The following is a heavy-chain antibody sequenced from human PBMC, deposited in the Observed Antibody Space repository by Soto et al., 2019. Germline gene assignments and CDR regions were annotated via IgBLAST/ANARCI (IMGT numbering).Heavy chain of an antibody. J-gene: IGHJ6*02. V-gene: IGHV5-51*01. CDR2: IYPGDSDT. D-gene: IGHD3-22*01. Sequence: VESLKISCKGSGYSFTSYWIGWVRQMPGKGLEWMGIIYPGDSDTRYSPSFQGQVTISADKSISTAYLQWSSLKASDTAMYYCARHSAYTMIVVAEDYYGMDVWGQGTTVTVSS. CDR1: GYSFTSYW. CDR3: ARHSAYTMIVVAEDYYGMDV.